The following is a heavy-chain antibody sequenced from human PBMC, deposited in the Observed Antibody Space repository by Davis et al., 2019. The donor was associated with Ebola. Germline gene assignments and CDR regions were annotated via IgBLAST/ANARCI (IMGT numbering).Heavy chain of an antibody. CDR1: GFIFAYYV. CDR3: ARDITPVTAPYYYYGMDV. D-gene: IGHD2-21*02. CDR2: IHWYGSHF. Sequence: GESLNISCVASGFIFAYYVMHLVRQAPGKGLELLSIIHWYGSHFYYADSVKGRFTISRDNSQTFLYLQLNSLRAEDTALYYCARDITPVTAPYYYYGMDVWGQGTTVTVSS. V-gene: IGHV3-43D*03. J-gene: IGHJ6*02.